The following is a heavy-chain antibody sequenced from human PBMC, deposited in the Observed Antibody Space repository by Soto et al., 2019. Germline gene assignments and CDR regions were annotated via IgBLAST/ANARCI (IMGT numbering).Heavy chain of an antibody. CDR2: IYYSGST. J-gene: IGHJ4*02. V-gene: IGHV4-30-4*01. CDR1: CCSISRGDYY. D-gene: IGHD1-7*01. Sequence: TPSLTRTVSCCSISRGDYYWRLIRQPPGKGLEWIGYIYYSGSTYYNPSLKSRVTISVDTSKNQFSLKLSSVTAADTAVYYCARGKLELPNFDYWGQGTLVTVSS. CDR3: ARGKLELPNFDY.